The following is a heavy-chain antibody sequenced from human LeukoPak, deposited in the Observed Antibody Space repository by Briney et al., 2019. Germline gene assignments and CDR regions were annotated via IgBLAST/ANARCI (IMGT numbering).Heavy chain of an antibody. J-gene: IGHJ4*02. Sequence: SETLSLTCTASGGTISSSSYYWVWIGQPAGKGLEWIGSKYYSGSTYYNPSLKSRVTISVDTSKKHFSLKLSSVTAADTAVYYCTRREGYCSNGICYIFYDYWGQGTLVTVSS. V-gene: IGHV4-39*02. CDR1: GGTISSSSYY. D-gene: IGHD2-8*01. CDR2: KYYSGST. CDR3: TRREGYCSNGICYIFYDY.